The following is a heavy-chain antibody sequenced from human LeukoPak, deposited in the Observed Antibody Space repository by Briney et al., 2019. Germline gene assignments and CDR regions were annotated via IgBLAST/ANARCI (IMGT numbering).Heavy chain of an antibody. V-gene: IGHV3-30-3*01. CDR1: GFTFSSYA. J-gene: IGHJ3*02. D-gene: IGHD3-3*01. CDR2: ISYDGSNK. CDR3: AKDMHYDVWNGYYTFWGEGRAFDI. Sequence: PGGSLRLSCAASGFTFSSYAMHWVRQAPGKGLEWVAVISYDGSNKYYADSVKGRFTISRDNPKNTVFLQMSSLRAEDTAVYYCAKDMHYDVWNGYYTFWGEGRAFDIWGQGTMVTVSP.